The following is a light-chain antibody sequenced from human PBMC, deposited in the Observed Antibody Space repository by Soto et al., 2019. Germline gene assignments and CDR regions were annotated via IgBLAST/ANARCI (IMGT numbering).Light chain of an antibody. CDR3: SSHTISSDPKV. Sequence: QSSLAQPASVSGSPGQAITISVTGTISDFVVYNYVSWYQQHPGKAPKLMIYGVSNRPSGVSNRFSGSKSGNTASLTISGLQADDEADYYCSSHTISSDPKVFGTGTKVTVL. CDR2: GVS. J-gene: IGLJ1*01. CDR1: ISDFVVYNY. V-gene: IGLV2-14*01.